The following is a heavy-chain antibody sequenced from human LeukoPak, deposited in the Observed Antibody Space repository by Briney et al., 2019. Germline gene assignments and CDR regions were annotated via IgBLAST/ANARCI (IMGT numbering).Heavy chain of an antibody. CDR2: INHNGNVN. CDR1: GFTFSSYW. Sequence: GSLRLSCAASGFTFSSYWMNWARQAPGKGLEWVASINHNGNVNYYVDSVKGRFTISRDNAENSLYLQMNSLRAEDTAVYYCVRAIGANVSYWGQGTLVTVSS. CDR3: VRAIGANVSY. J-gene: IGHJ4*02. D-gene: IGHD3-10*01. V-gene: IGHV3-7*03.